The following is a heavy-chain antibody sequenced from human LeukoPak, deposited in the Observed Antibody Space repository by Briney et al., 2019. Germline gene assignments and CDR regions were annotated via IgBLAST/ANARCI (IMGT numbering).Heavy chain of an antibody. J-gene: IGHJ4*02. CDR2: INAGNGNT. CDR1: GYPFTNYA. D-gene: IGHD2-2*01. Sequence: ASVKVSCKASGYPFTNYAMHWVRQAPGQRLKWMGWINAGNGNTKYSQKFQGRVTITRDTSASTAYMELSSLGSEDTAVYYCARDRGSKAAEYYFDYWGQGTLVTVSS. V-gene: IGHV1-3*01. CDR3: ARDRGSKAAEYYFDY.